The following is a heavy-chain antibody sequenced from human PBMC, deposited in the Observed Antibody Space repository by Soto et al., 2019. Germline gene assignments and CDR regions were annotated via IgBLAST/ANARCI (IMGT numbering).Heavy chain of an antibody. J-gene: IGHJ4*02. V-gene: IGHV3-30*18. Sequence: PGGSLRLSCAASGFTFSSYGMHWVRQAPGKGLEWVAVISYDGSNKYYADSVKGRFTISRDNSKNTLYLQMNSLRAEDTAVYYCAKDYYDSSGSPPDFDYWGQGTLVTVSS. CDR2: ISYDGSNK. D-gene: IGHD3-22*01. CDR3: AKDYYDSSGSPPDFDY. CDR1: GFTFSSYG.